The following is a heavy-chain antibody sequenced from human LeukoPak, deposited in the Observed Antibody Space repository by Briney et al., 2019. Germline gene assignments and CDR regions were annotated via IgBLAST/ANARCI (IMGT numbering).Heavy chain of an antibody. CDR1: GGSISIGGYY. J-gene: IGHJ4*02. Sequence: SETLSLTCTVSGGSISIGGYYWSWIRQHPGKGLEWIGYIYYSGSTYYNPSLKSRVTISVDTSKNQFSLKLSFVTAADTAVYYCASTSVVTRGLGYWGQGTLVTVSS. CDR3: ASTSVVTRGLGY. D-gene: IGHD2-21*02. CDR2: IYYSGST. V-gene: IGHV4-31*03.